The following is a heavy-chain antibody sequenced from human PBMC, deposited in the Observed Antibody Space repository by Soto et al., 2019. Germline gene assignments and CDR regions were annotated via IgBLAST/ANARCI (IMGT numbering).Heavy chain of an antibody. CDR3: ARDLTGTQFDY. CDR2: IIPILGIA. V-gene: IGHV1-69*10. Sequence: ASVKVSCKASGGTFSSYAISWVRQAPGQGLEWMGGIIPILGIANYAQKFQGRVTITADKSTSTAYMELSSLRSEDTAVYYCARDLTGTQFDYWGQGTLVTVSS. J-gene: IGHJ4*02. D-gene: IGHD1-7*01. CDR1: GGTFSSYA.